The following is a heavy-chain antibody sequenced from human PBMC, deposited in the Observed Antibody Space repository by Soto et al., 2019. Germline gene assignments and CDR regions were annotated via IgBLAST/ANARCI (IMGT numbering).Heavy chain of an antibody. CDR1: GFTFSSYA. CDR3: AKPLYYYDSSGYTGKNWFDP. CDR2: ISGSGGST. J-gene: IGHJ5*02. D-gene: IGHD3-22*01. V-gene: IGHV3-23*01. Sequence: GGSLRLSCAASGFTFSSYAMSWVRQAPGKGLEWVSAISGSGGSTYYADSVKGRFTISRDNSKNTLYLQMNSLRAEDTAVYYCAKPLYYYDSSGYTGKNWFDPWGQGTLVTVSS.